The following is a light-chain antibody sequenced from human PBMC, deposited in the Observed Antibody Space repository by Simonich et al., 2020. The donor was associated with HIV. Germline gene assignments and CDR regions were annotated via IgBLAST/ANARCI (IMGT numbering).Light chain of an antibody. V-gene: IGLV4-69*01. J-gene: IGLJ2*01. CDR1: SGHSSYA. Sequence: QLVLPQSPSASASLGASVKLTCTLSSGHSSYAIAWHQQQPEKGPRYLMKLNSDGSHSKGDGIPDRCSGSIDSSSNSASLTISGLKTEDEADYYCQSYDSSNHVVFGGGTKVTVL. CDR2: LNSDGSH. CDR3: QSYDSSNHVV.